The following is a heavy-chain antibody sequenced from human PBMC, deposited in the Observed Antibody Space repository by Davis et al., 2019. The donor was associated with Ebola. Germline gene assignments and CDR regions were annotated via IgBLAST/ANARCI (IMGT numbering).Heavy chain of an antibody. CDR2: ISYDGSNK. D-gene: IGHD5-18*01. Sequence: PGGSLRLSCAASGFTFSSYGMHWVRQAPGKGLEWVAVISYDGSNKYYADSVKGRFTISRDNSKNTMYLQMNSLRAEDTGVYYCAKDRVDMIWGYRQGKYYYYGMDVWGQGTTVTVSS. CDR3: AKDRVDMIWGYRQGKYYYYGMDV. J-gene: IGHJ6*02. CDR1: GFTFSSYG. V-gene: IGHV3-30*18.